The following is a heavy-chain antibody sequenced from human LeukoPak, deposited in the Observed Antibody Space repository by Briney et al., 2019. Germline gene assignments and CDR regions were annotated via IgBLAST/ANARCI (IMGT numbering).Heavy chain of an antibody. D-gene: IGHD2-2*01. V-gene: IGHV3-30*18. CDR1: GFTFSSYG. J-gene: IGHJ6*02. CDR2: ISYDGSDK. CDR3: AKDLRYCSGTSCYEASGMDV. Sequence: PGGSLRLSCAASGFTFSSYGMHWVRQAPGKALEWVAAISYDGSDKYYADSVKGRFTISKDNSKNTLSLQMNSLRAEDTAVFFCAKDLRYCSGTSCYEASGMDVWGQGTTVTVSS.